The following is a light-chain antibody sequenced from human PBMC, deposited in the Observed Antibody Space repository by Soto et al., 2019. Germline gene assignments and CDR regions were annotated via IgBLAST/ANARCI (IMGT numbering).Light chain of an antibody. CDR2: DAS. CDR1: QGISNY. CDR3: QQYKGYSTWT. V-gene: IGKV1-16*01. J-gene: IGKJ1*01. Sequence: DIQMTQSPSSLSASIGDRVTITCRASQGISNYLAWFQQKPGKAPKVLIWDASSLQRGVPSRFSGSGSGTEFTLTISSLQPDDFATYYCQQYKGYSTWTFGQGTKVEIK.